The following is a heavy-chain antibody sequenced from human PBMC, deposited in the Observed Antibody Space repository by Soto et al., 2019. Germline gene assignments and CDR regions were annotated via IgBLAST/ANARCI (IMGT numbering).Heavy chain of an antibody. CDR3: AKGYCSSTSCYAGY. D-gene: IGHD2-2*01. CDR1: GFTFSSYG. J-gene: IGHJ4*02. V-gene: IGHV3-30*18. CDR2: ISYDGSNK. Sequence: TGGSLRLSCAASGFTFSSYGMHWVRQAPGKGLEWVAVISYDGSNKYYADSVKGRFTISRDNSKNTLYLQMNSLRAEDTAVYYCAKGYCSSTSCYAGYWGQGTLVTVSS.